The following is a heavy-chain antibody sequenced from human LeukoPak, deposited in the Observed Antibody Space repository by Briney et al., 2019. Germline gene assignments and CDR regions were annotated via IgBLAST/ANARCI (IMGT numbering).Heavy chain of an antibody. Sequence: SVKLSCKASGGTFSSYAISWVRRAPGQGLEWMGGIIPIFGTANYAQKFQGRVTITADESTSTAYMELSSLRSEDTAVYYCARGSVESGYKDYWGQGTLVTVSS. CDR1: GGTFSSYA. D-gene: IGHD5-12*01. CDR2: IIPIFGTA. V-gene: IGHV1-69*13. CDR3: ARGSVESGYKDY. J-gene: IGHJ4*02.